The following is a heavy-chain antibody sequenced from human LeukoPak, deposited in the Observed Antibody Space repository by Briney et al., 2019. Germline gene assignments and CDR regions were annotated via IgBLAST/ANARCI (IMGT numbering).Heavy chain of an antibody. CDR1: GYTLTELS. V-gene: IGHV1-24*01. CDR3: ARSEAEYCSGGSCYSGYYYYGMDV. J-gene: IGHJ6*02. Sequence: ASVKVSCKVSGYTLTELSMHWVRQAPGKGLEWMGGFDPEDGETIYAQKLQGRVTITTDTSTSTAYMELRSLRSDDTAVYYCARSEAEYCSGGSCYSGYYYYGMDVWGQGTTVTVSS. CDR2: FDPEDGET. D-gene: IGHD2-15*01.